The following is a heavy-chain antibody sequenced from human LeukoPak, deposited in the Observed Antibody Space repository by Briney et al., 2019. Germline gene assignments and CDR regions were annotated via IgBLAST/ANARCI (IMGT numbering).Heavy chain of an antibody. CDR2: ISYDGSSK. CDR1: GFTFSTYA. J-gene: IGHJ4*02. D-gene: IGHD4-17*01. Sequence: GGSLRLSCAASGFTFSTYAMHWVRQAPGKGLEWVAVISYDGSSKYYADSVKGRFTISRDNSKNTPYLQMNSLRAEDTAVYYCASRYDYGDYAPLDYWGQGTLVTVSS. CDR3: ASRYDYGDYAPLDY. V-gene: IGHV3-30*04.